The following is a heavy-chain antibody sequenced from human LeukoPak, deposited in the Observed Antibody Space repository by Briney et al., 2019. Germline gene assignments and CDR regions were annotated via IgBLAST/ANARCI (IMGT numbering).Heavy chain of an antibody. V-gene: IGHV4-31*03. CDR1: GGSISSGGYY. CDR3: ANLRPSGWLPGH. D-gene: IGHD6-19*01. CDR2: INHSGST. Sequence: SQTLSLTCTVSGGSISSGGYYWSWIRQPPGKGLEWIGEINHSGSTNYNPSLKSRVTISVDTSKNQFSLKLSSVTAADTAVYYCANLRPSGWLPGHWGQGTLVTVSS. J-gene: IGHJ4*02.